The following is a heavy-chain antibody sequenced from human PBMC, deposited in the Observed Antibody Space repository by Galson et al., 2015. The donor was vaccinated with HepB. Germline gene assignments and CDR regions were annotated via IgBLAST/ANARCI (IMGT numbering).Heavy chain of an antibody. CDR1: GFAFSYYG. CDR3: AKDQVEQLYCPYDY. CDR2: ISFDGSDK. V-gene: IGHV3-30*18. D-gene: IGHD6-13*01. Sequence: SLRLSCAASGFAFSYYGVHWVRQAPGKGLEWVAVISFDGSDKLYADSVKGRFTISRDNSKNTVYLQMNSLRAEDTAVYYCAKDQVEQLYCPYDYWGQGTLVTVSS. J-gene: IGHJ4*02.